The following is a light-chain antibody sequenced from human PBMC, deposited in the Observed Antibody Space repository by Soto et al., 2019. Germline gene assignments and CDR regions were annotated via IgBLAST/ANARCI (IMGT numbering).Light chain of an antibody. CDR2: SDN. CDR1: FSNIGSNS. V-gene: IGLV1-44*01. J-gene: IGLJ3*02. Sequence: QSVLTQPPSASGTPGQRVTISCSGSFSNIGSNSVNWYQQLPGTAPKLLIYSDNQRPSGVPDRFSGSKSGTSACLAISGLLSEDEADYYCAAWDDSLMGVFGGGTKVTVL. CDR3: AAWDDSLMGV.